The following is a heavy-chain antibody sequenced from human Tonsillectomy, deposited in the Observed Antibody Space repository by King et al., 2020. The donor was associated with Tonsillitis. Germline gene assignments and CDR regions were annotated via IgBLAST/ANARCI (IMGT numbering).Heavy chain of an antibody. V-gene: IGHV4-59*02. CDR2: IFYIGSSGNT. CDR3: ARGRWVFPY. CDR1: GVSVRGYY. Sequence: QLQESGPGLVKPSETLSLTCTVSGVSVRGYYWSWIRQPPGKGLEWMGYIFYIGSSGNTNSNPTLKSRVTISVDTSKKQVSLRVTSVTEADTAVYFGARGRWVFPYWGEGILVTVSS. J-gene: IGHJ4*02. D-gene: IGHD6-13*01.